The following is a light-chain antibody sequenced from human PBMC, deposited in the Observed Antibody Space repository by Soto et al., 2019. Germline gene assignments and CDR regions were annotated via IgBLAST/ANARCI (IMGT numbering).Light chain of an antibody. J-gene: IGLJ3*02. CDR2: VVT. V-gene: IGLV2-14*01. Sequence: QSALTQPASVSGSPGQSITISCTGTSTDVGGYNHVSWYQQHGGKAPKVIIYVVTNRPSGISNRFSGSKSGNTASLTISGLQAEDEADYYCTSYTSATTLVFGGGTKLTVL. CDR3: TSYTSATTLV. CDR1: STDVGGYNH.